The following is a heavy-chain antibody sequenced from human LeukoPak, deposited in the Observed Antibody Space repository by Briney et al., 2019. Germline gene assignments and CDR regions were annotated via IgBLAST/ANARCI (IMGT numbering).Heavy chain of an antibody. CDR3: AKDPRRVARLITFGGGRPYYFDY. Sequence: PGGSLRLSCAASGFTFNTYAMSWVRQAPGKGLEWVSAISDSGGGAYYADSVKGRFTISRDNCKNTLYLQMNSLRAEDTAVYYCAKDPRRVARLITFGGGRPYYFDYWGQGTLVTVSS. D-gene: IGHD3-16*01. J-gene: IGHJ4*01. CDR1: GFTFNTYA. V-gene: IGHV3-23*01. CDR2: ISDSGGGA.